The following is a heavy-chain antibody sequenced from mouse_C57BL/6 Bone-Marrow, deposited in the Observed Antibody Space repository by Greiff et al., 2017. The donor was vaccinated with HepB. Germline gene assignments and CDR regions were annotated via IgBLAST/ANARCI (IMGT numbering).Heavy chain of an antibody. CDR3: ARPPITTVLARDY. CDR1: EYEFPSHD. Sequence: EVQLQQSGGGLVQPGESLKLSCESNEYEFPSHDMSWVRKTPEKRLELVAAINSDGGSTYYPDTMERRFIISRDNTKKTLYLQMSSLRSEDTALYYCARPPITTVLARDYWGQGTTLTVSS. D-gene: IGHD1-1*01. CDR2: INSDGGST. J-gene: IGHJ2*01. V-gene: IGHV5-2*01.